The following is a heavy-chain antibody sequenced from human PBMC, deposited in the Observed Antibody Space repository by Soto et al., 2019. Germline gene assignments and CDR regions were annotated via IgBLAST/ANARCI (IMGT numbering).Heavy chain of an antibody. CDR3: AHRSGYVRAFDI. V-gene: IGHV2-5*02. Sequence: QITLKESGPTLVKPTQTLTLTCTISGFSLSRSGVGVGWIRQPPGTAPEWLALIYWDDDKRYSPSLNRRLTITKDTAKDQVVLTMTNVAPVDTATYYCAHRSGYVRAFDIWGQGTTVTVSS. D-gene: IGHD5-12*01. CDR2: IYWDDDK. J-gene: IGHJ3*02. CDR1: GFSLSRSGVG.